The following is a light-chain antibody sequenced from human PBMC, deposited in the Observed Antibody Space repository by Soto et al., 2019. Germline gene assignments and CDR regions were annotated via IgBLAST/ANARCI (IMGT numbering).Light chain of an antibody. CDR2: KIP. CDR3: MQATQFPWT. J-gene: IGKJ1*01. CDR1: QSLVHSDGNTY. V-gene: IGKV2-24*01. Sequence: DIVMTQTPLSSPVTLGQPASISCRASQSLVHSDGNTYLSWLQQRPGQPPRLLIYKIPNTFSGVPDRFSGSGAGPNFALKISRVEAEDVGVYYCMQATQFPWTFGQGTKVDIK.